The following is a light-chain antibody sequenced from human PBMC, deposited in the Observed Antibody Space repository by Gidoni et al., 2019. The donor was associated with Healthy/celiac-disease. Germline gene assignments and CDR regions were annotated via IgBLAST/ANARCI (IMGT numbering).Light chain of an antibody. V-gene: IGKV1-39*01. CDR2: AAS. CDR1: QSIASD. Sequence: DIQMTQSPSSLSASVGDRVTITCLASQSIASDLNWYQQKPGKAPRLLIYAASSLQSGVPSRFSGSGSGTDFTLTITSLQPDDFATYYCQQSYRTPLTFGQGTNVEIK. J-gene: IGKJ1*01. CDR3: QQSYRTPLT.